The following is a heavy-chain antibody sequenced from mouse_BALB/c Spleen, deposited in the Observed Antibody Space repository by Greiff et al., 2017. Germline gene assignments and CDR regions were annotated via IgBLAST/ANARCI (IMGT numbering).Heavy chain of an antibody. J-gene: IGHJ3*01. CDR2: IWGDGST. V-gene: IGHV2-6-7*01. D-gene: IGHD2-1*01. Sequence: VKLMESGPGLVAPSQSLSITCTVSGFSLTGYGVNWVRQPPGKGLEWLGMIWGDGSTDYNSALKSRLSISKDNSKSQVFLKMNSLQTDDTARYYCARRGYGNYDTAWFAYWGQGTLVTVSA. CDR1: GFSLTGYG. CDR3: ARRGYGNYDTAWFAY.